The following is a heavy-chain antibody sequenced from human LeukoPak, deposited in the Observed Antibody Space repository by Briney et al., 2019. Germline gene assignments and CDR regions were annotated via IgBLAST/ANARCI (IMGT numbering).Heavy chain of an antibody. D-gene: IGHD6-13*01. V-gene: IGHV4-59*01. CDR1: GGSISSYY. CDR2: TYYSGST. CDR3: ARGGAAAGSYYYGMDV. Sequence: NPSETLSLTCTVSGGSISSYYWSWIRQPPGKGLEWIGYTYYSGSTNYNPSLKSRVTISVDTSKNQFSLKLSSVTAADTAVYYCARGGAAAGSYYYGMDVWGQGTTVTVSS. J-gene: IGHJ6*02.